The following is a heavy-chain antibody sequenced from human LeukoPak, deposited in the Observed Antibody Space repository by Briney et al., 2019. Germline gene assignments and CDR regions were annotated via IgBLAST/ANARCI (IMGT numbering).Heavy chain of an antibody. CDR2: IWYDGSNK. J-gene: IGHJ4*02. V-gene: IGHV3-33*01. D-gene: IGHD1-26*01. CDR3: ARDKPRGSYYGSIFDS. CDR1: GFTFSSYG. Sequence: LSGGSLRLSCAASGFTFSSYGIHWVRQAPGKGLEWVAVIWYDGSNKYYTDSVKGRFTISRDNSKNTLYLQMNSLRAEDAAVYYCARDKPRGSYYGSIFDSWGQGTLVTVSS.